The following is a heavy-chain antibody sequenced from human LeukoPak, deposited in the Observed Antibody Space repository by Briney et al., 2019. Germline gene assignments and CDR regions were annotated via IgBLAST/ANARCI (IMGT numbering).Heavy chain of an antibody. D-gene: IGHD2-2*01. CDR2: TYYRTKWYN. Sequence: SQTLSLTCAICGDIVSSNSAAWNWIRQSPSRGLEWLGRTYYRTKWYNAYAVSVKSRITINPDTSKNQFSLQLNSVTPEDTAVYYCARGAVVPAAPARHFDYWGQGTLVTVSS. CDR1: GDIVSSNSAA. V-gene: IGHV6-1*01. CDR3: ARGAVVPAAPARHFDY. J-gene: IGHJ4*02.